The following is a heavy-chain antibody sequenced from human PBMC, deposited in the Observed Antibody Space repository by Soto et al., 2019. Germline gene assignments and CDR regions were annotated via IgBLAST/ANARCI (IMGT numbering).Heavy chain of an antibody. CDR3: ARSQHDFWSGYSPSWFDP. CDR2: IYHSGST. V-gene: IGHV4-30-2*01. Sequence: SLSRSGAVSGGSSSSGGYSGSWIREPPGKGLEWIGYIYHSGSTYYNPSLKSRVTISVDRSKNQFSLKLSSVTAADTAVYYRARSQHDFWSGYSPSWFDPWGQGTMVTVPS. CDR1: GGSSSSGGYS. D-gene: IGHD3-3*01. J-gene: IGHJ5*02.